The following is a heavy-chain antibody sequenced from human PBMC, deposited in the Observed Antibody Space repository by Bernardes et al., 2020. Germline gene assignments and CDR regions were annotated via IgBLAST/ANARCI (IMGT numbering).Heavy chain of an antibody. Sequence: SGPTLVKPTQTLTLTCTFSGFSLSTSGVGVGWIRQPPGKALEWLALIYWDDDKRYSPSLKSRLTITKDTSKNQVVLTMTNMDPVDTATYYCAHRHSSSWYPKTPGWFDPWGQGTLVTVSS. V-gene: IGHV2-5*02. D-gene: IGHD6-13*01. J-gene: IGHJ5*02. CDR3: AHRHSSSWYPKTPGWFDP. CDR2: IYWDDDK. CDR1: GFSLSTSGVG.